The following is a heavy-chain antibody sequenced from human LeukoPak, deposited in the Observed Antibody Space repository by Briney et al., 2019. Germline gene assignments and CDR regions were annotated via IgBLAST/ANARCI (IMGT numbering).Heavy chain of an antibody. Sequence: SETLSLTCTVSGGSISSGSYYWSWIRQPAGKGLEWIGRIYTSGGTNYNPSLKSRVTISVDTSKNQFSLKLSSVTAADTAVYYCARATKHYYDSSGLLDYWGQGTLVTVSS. CDR2: IYTSGGT. CDR3: ARATKHYYDSSGLLDY. V-gene: IGHV4-61*02. D-gene: IGHD3-22*01. CDR1: GGSISSGSYY. J-gene: IGHJ4*02.